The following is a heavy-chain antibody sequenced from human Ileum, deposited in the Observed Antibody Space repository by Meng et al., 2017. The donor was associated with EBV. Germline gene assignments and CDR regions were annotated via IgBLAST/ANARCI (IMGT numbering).Heavy chain of an antibody. D-gene: IGHD6-19*01. J-gene: IGHJ4*02. V-gene: IGHV6-1*01. CDR1: GDGATTNRAA. Sequence: QIELQQAGPGLVQPSPHLPLHCAISGDGATTNRAAWTWSRQSPSRGLEWLGRTYYRSKWYNEYAVSVKSRITINADTSKNQFSLQLNSVPPEDTAVYYCARGARLAPFDYWGQGTLVTVSS. CDR2: TYYRSKWYN. CDR3: ARGARLAPFDY.